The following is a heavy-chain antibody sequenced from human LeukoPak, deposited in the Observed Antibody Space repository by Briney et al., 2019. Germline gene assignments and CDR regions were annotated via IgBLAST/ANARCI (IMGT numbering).Heavy chain of an antibody. Sequence: ASVKVSCKASGYTFSNYGISWVRQAPGQGLEWMGWISAYNGNTNYAQKFQGRVTMTTDTPTSTVYMGLRSLRSDDTAVYYCARDLTAGRLVAGVVYWGQGTLVTVSS. CDR3: ARDLTAGRLVAGVVY. V-gene: IGHV1-18*01. CDR2: ISAYNGNT. J-gene: IGHJ4*02. D-gene: IGHD7-27*01. CDR1: GYTFSNYG.